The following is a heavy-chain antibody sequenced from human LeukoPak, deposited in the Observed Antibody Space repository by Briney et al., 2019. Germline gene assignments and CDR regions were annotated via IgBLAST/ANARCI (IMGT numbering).Heavy chain of an antibody. V-gene: IGHV1-46*01. CDR1: GYTFTSYY. J-gene: IGHJ4*02. Sequence: ASVKVSFKASGYTFTSYYMNWVRQAPGQGLEWMGIINPSGGSTTYAQNFQGRVTMTRDTSTSTVYMELSSLSSEDTAVYYCARAYSYGRYFDYWGQGTLVTVSS. CDR3: ARAYSYGRYFDY. D-gene: IGHD5-18*01. CDR2: INPSGGST.